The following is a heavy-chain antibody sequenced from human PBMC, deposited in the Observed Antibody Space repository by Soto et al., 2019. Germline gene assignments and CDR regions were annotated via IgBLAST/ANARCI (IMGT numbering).Heavy chain of an antibody. D-gene: IGHD3-22*01. Sequence: SSETLSLTCTVSGGSISSGGYYWSWIRQHPGKGLEWIGYIYYSGSTYYNPSLKSRVTISVDTSKNQFSLKLSSVTAADTAVYYCARGEDYYDSSGYFDYWGQGTLVTVSS. J-gene: IGHJ4*02. CDR3: ARGEDYYDSSGYFDY. CDR1: GGSISSGGYY. CDR2: IYYSGST. V-gene: IGHV4-31*03.